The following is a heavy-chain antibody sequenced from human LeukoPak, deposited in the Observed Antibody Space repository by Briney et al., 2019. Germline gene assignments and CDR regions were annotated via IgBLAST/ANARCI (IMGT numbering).Heavy chain of an antibody. CDR2: IYYSGST. CDR1: GGSFSSYY. V-gene: IGHV4-59*01. J-gene: IGHJ4*02. D-gene: IGHD1-26*01. CDR3: ARDLSGSYYSIGY. Sequence: SETLSLTCAVYGGSFSSYYWSWIRQPPGKGLEWIGYIYYSGSTNYNPSLKSRVTISVDTSKNQFSLKLSSVTAADTAVYYCARDLSGSYYSIGYWGQGTLVTVSS.